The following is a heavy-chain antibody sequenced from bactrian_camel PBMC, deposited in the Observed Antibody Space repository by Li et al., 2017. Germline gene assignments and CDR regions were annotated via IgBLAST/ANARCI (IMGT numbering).Heavy chain of an antibody. CDR2: FARAESA. V-gene: IGHV3S53*01. D-gene: IGHD4*01. J-gene: IGHJ4*01. CDR3: AKDLFSDYAR. Sequence: HVQLVESGGGSVQAGGSLRLSCVVSGDTYSKYCMAWFRQAPGKEREAVATFARAESATYADSVKGRFTISKDNAKKTLYLQMNSLKSDDTALYYCAKDLFSDYARWGQGTQVTVS. CDR1: GDTYSKYC.